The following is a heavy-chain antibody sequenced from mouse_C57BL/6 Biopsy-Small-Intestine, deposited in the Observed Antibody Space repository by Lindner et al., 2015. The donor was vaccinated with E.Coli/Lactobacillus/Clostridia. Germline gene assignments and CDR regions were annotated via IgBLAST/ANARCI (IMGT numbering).Heavy chain of an antibody. CDR2: INVGNDNT. CDR3: ARRRGTTGTTLVY. CDR1: GYTFTSYD. V-gene: IGHV1-84*02. Sequence: SVKVSCKASGYTFTSYDINWVRQATGQGLEWMGWINVGNDNTKYSQKFQGRVTITRDTSASTAYMELSSLRSEDTAVYYCARRRGTTGTTLVYWGQGTLVTVSS. D-gene: IGHD4-1*02. J-gene: IGHJ4*01.